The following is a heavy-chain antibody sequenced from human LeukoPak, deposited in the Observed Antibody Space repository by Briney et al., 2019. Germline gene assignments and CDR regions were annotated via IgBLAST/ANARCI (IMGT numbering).Heavy chain of an antibody. V-gene: IGHV1-2*02. CDR3: ARGMVVVPAAHYYYYYMDV. Sequence: ASVKVSCKASGYAFTGYYMHWVRQAPGQGLEWMGWIDPHGGGTSFAQKFQGRVTMTRDTSISTAYMELSRLRSDDTAVYYCARGMVVVPAAHYYYYYMDVWGKGTTVTVSS. J-gene: IGHJ6*03. CDR2: IDPHGGGT. D-gene: IGHD2-2*01. CDR1: GYAFTGYY.